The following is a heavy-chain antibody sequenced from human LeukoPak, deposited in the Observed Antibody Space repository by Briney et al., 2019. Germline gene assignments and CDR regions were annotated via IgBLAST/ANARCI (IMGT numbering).Heavy chain of an antibody. CDR2: IYYSRRT. J-gene: IGHJ3*02. CDR1: GDSINSYY. D-gene: IGHD5-12*01. V-gene: IGHV4-59*01. Sequence: SETLSLICTVSGDSINSYYWNWIRQPPGKGLEWIGYIYYSRRTDYNPSLKSRVTISVDTSKPQFSMKLKSVTAADTAVYFCARGRWLRNAFDIWGQGTMVTVFS. CDR3: ARGRWLRNAFDI.